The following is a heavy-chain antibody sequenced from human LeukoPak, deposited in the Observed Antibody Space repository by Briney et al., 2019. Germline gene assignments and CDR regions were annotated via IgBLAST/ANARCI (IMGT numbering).Heavy chain of an antibody. CDR3: TRVTLRGSKYNWFDP. CDR2: ITPVIGTT. V-gene: IGHV1-69*08. CDR1: GGTFNTHI. J-gene: IGHJ5*02. D-gene: IGHD1-26*01. Sequence: SVKVSCRSSGGTFNTHIFNWVRQAPGQGLAWMGRITPVIGTTKYAQKFQARVTITADRSTSTAYLELRGLTQDDTAVYYCTRVTLRGSKYNWFDPWGQGTHVSV.